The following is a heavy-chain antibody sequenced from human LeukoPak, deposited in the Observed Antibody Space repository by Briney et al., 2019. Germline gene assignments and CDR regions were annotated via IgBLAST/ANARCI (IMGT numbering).Heavy chain of an antibody. CDR1: GYTFTGYY. D-gene: IGHD3-3*01. J-gene: IGHJ4*02. CDR2: INPNSGGT. Sequence: ASVKVSCQASGYTFTGYYMRWVRQAPGQGLEWMGWINPNSGGTNYAQKFQGRVTMTRDTSISTAYMELSRLRSDDTAVYYCARGQDGSGYLRFDYWGQGTLVTVPS. V-gene: IGHV1-2*02. CDR3: ARGQDGSGYLRFDY.